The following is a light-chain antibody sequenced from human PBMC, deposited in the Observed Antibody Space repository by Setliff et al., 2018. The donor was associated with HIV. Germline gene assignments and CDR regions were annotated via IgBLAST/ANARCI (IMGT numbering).Light chain of an antibody. Sequence: QSALTQHASVSGSPGQSITISCTGTSSDVGGYNSVSWYQQHPGKAPKLMIYEVSNRPSGVSNRFSGSKSGNTASLTISGLQAEDEADYYCSSYTSSNTLVFGTGTKVTVL. J-gene: IGLJ1*01. V-gene: IGLV2-14*01. CDR2: EVS. CDR3: SSYTSSNTLV. CDR1: SSDVGGYNS.